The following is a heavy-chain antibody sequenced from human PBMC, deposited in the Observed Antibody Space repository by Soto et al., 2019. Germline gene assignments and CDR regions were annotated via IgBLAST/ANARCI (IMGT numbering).Heavy chain of an antibody. CDR3: ARGGGGHYFRDY. J-gene: IGHJ4*02. D-gene: IGHD3-10*01. Sequence: QVQLVQSGAEVKKPGSSVKVSCKASGGTFSSYTISWVRQAPGQGLEWVGRIIPILGIANYAQKFQGRDTITADKPPRTADRELSSLRAEDTAVYYCARGGGGHYFRDYWGQGTLVTASS. CDR2: IIPILGIA. CDR1: GGTFSSYT. V-gene: IGHV1-69*02.